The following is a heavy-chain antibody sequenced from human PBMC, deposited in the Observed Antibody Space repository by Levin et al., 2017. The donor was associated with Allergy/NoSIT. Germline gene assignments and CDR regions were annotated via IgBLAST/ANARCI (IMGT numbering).Heavy chain of an antibody. J-gene: IGHJ6*02. CDR2: IYYSGST. CDR1: GGSISSYY. Sequence: PSETLSLTCTVSGGSISSYYWSWIRQPPGKGLEWIGYIYYSGSTNYNPSLKSRVTISVDTSKNQFSLKLSSVTAADTAVYYCARIVSAIDYGMDVWGQGTTVTVSS. D-gene: IGHD3-22*01. V-gene: IGHV4-59*01. CDR3: ARIVSAIDYGMDV.